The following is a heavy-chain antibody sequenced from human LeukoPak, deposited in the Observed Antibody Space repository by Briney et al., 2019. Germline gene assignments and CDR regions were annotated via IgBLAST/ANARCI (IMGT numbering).Heavy chain of an antibody. CDR1: GYTFTAYY. CDR3: ARGPYAGY. J-gene: IGHJ4*02. V-gene: IGHV1-2*06. D-gene: IGHD2-8*01. Sequence: ASVKVSCKASGYTFTAYYMHRVRQARGQGLEWMGRINPNSGGTNYAQKFQGRVTMTRDTSIGTAYMEVSRLRSDDTAVYYCARGPYAGYWGQGTLVTVSS. CDR2: INPNSGGT.